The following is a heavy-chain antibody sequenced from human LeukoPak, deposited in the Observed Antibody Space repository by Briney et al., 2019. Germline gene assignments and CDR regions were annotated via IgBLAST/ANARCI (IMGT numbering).Heavy chain of an antibody. J-gene: IGHJ4*02. CDR2: IYYSGST. CDR3: AREGGGKIDY. V-gene: IGHV4-59*01. CDR1: GVSISSYY. Sequence: SETLSLTCTVSGVSISSYYWGWIRQPPGKGLEWIGYIYYSGSTNYNPSLKSRVTISVDTSKNQFSLKLSSVTAADTAVYYCAREGGGKIDYWGQGTLVTVSS. D-gene: IGHD4-23*01.